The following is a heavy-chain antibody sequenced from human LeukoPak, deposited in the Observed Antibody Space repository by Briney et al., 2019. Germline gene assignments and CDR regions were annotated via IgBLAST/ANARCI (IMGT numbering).Heavy chain of an antibody. CDR2: IIPILGIA. V-gene: IGHV1-69*04. Sequence: SVKVSCKASGGTFSSYAISWVRQAPGQGLEWMGRIIPILGIANYAQKFQGRVTITADKSTSTAYMELSSQRSEDTAVYYCASELWFGELLEPENYFDYWGQGTLVTVSS. CDR3: ASELWFGELLEPENYFDY. CDR1: GGTFSSYA. D-gene: IGHD3-10*01. J-gene: IGHJ4*02.